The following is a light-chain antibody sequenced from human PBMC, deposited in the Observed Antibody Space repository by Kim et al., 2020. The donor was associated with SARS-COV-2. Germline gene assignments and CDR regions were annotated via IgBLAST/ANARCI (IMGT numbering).Light chain of an antibody. J-gene: IGLJ3*02. CDR3: QAWDSSTGV. CDR1: KLGDKY. CDR2: QDS. V-gene: IGLV3-1*01. Sequence: SSELTQPPSVSVSPGQTASITCSGDKLGDKYASWYQQKPGQSPVVVIYQDSKRPSGIPERFSGSKSGNTATLTISGTQAMDEADYYCQAWDSSTGVFGGGTKVTVL.